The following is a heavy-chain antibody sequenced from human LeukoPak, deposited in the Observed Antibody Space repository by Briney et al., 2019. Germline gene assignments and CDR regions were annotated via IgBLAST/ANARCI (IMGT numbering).Heavy chain of an antibody. CDR1: GGSISSYY. Sequence: SETLSLTCTVSGGSISSYYWSWIRQPPGKGLEWIGYNYYSGSTNYNPSLKSRVTISVDTSKNQFSLKLSSVTAADTAVYYCARDTNGGNSGIGYGMDVWGQGTTVTVSS. V-gene: IGHV4-59*01. CDR2: NYYSGST. CDR3: ARDTNGGNSGIGYGMDV. D-gene: IGHD4-23*01. J-gene: IGHJ6*02.